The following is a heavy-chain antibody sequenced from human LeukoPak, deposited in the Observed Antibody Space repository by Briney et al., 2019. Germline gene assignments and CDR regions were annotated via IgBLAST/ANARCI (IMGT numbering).Heavy chain of an antibody. CDR2: INHSGST. J-gene: IGHJ4*02. D-gene: IGHD3-9*01. CDR3: AREGVLRYFDWLGYFDY. Sequence: SETLSLTCAVYGGSFSGYYWSWIRQPPGKGLEWIGEINHSGSTNYNPSLKSRVTISVDTSKNQFSLKLSSVTAADTAVYYCAREGVLRYFDWLGYFDYWGQGTLVTVSS. V-gene: IGHV4-34*01. CDR1: GGSFSGYY.